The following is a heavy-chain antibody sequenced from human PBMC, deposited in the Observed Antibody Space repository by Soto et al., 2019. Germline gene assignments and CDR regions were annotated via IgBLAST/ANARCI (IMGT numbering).Heavy chain of an antibody. Sequence: GGSLRLSCAASGITFSNAWMTWVRQAPGEGLEWVGRIKSITDGGTTDYAAPVQGRFTISRDDSKDTLYLQMNNLRTEDTAVYHCTTDSADIVVVPATFGMDVWGQGTTVTDS. CDR3: TTDSADIVVVPATFGMDV. CDR1: GITFSNAW. J-gene: IGHJ6*02. V-gene: IGHV3-15*01. D-gene: IGHD2-2*01. CDR2: IKSITDGGTT.